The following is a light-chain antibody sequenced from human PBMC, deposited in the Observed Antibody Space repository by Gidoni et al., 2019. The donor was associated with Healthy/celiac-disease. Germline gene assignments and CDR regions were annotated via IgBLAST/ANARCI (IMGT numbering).Light chain of an antibody. V-gene: IGKV1-5*03. Sequence: IQMTQSPSTLSASVGDRVTITFRASQRISSWLSWYQQKPGKAPTLLIYKASSLESGVPSRFSGSGSGTEFTLTISSLQHDDLATYYCQQYNSYSPVTFGGGTKVEIK. CDR1: QRISSW. J-gene: IGKJ4*01. CDR2: KAS. CDR3: QQYNSYSPVT.